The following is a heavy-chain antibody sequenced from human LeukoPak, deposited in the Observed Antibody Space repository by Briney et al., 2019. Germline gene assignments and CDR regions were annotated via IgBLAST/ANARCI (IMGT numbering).Heavy chain of an antibody. CDR3: ASEGSGFSSAFNIFDY. Sequence: PGGSLRLSCAPSGLAVSDHYVSWVRQAPGKGLEWVSVIYSGGSTFYADSVKGRFTVSRDTSKNTLYLQMNRLRTEDTAVYYCASEGSGFSSAFNIFDYWGQGTLVTVSS. D-gene: IGHD6-19*01. J-gene: IGHJ4*02. CDR2: IYSGGST. V-gene: IGHV3-66*01. CDR1: GLAVSDHY.